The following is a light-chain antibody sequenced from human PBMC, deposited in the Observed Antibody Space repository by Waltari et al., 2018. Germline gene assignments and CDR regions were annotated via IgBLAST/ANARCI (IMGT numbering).Light chain of an antibody. J-gene: IGKJ4*01. CDR2: DSS. CDR3: HQYGSSPHT. CDR1: QYVGSNF. V-gene: IGKV3-20*01. Sequence: DIVLTQSPGTLSLSPGERDTLSCRASQYVGSNFLAWYQQKPGQAPRLLIYDSSNRATGIPDRFSGSGSGTDFTLTISGLEPEDFAVYHCHQYGSSPHTFGGGTKVEIE.